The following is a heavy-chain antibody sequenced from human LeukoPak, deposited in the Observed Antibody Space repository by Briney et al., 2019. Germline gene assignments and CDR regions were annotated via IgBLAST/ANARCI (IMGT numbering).Heavy chain of an antibody. Sequence: GASLNVSCKASGYTFTGYYMHWVRQAPGQGLEWMGWINPNSGGTNYAQKFQGRVTMTRDTSISTANMELSRLRSDDTAVYYCASGKQSGRGTYYYYGMDVWGRQTTVTVSS. CDR2: INPNSGGT. CDR3: ASGKQSGRGTYYYYGMDV. J-gene: IGHJ6*02. CDR1: GYTFTGYY. V-gene: IGHV1-2*02. D-gene: IGHD3-16*01.